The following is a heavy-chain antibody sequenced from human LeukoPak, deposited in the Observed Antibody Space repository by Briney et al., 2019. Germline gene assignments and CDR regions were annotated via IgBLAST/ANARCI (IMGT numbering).Heavy chain of an antibody. Sequence: PGGSLRLSCAASGFTFSSYWMSWVRQAPGKGLVWVANIKQDGSEKYYVDSVKGRFTISRDNAKNSLYLQMNSLRAEDTAVYYCARDRASWYYYYYGMDVWGQGTTVTVSS. D-gene: IGHD2-2*01. CDR3: ARDRASWYYYYYGMDV. CDR1: GFTFSSYW. V-gene: IGHV3-7*01. CDR2: IKQDGSEK. J-gene: IGHJ6*02.